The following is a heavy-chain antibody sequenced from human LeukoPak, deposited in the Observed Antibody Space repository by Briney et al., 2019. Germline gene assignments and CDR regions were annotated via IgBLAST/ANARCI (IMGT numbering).Heavy chain of an antibody. CDR2: ISVNNGGT. D-gene: IGHD2-2*01. CDR3: ATATQPRGYFLH. Sequence: ASVKVSCKASGYTFTTYSLAWVRQAPGQSLEWMGWISVNNGGTNYAQSFQDRVTLTRDTSTNTAYLELRSLRSDDTAIIYCATATQPRGYFLHWGQGTLVTVSA. V-gene: IGHV1-18*01. J-gene: IGHJ1*01. CDR1: GYTFTTYS.